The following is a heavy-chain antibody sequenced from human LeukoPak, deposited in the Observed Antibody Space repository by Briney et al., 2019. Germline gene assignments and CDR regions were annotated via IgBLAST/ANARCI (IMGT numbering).Heavy chain of an antibody. CDR2: IYYSGST. V-gene: IGHV4-39*07. D-gene: IGHD5-12*01. J-gene: IGHJ4*02. Sequence: SETLSLTCTVSGGSISSSSFYWVWIRQTPGKGLEWIGSIYYSGSTYYNPSLKSRVTISVDTSKNQFSLKLSSVTAADTAVYYCARRSGYDLTFDYWGQGTLVTVSS. CDR3: ARRSGYDLTFDY. CDR1: GGSISSSSFY.